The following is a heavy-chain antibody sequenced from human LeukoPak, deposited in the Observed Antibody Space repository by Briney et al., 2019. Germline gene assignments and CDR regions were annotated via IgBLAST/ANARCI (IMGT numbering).Heavy chain of an antibody. CDR1: GFTFSDYS. CDR2: ISASSNYI. Sequence: GGSLRLSCAASGFTFSDYSMNWVRQAPGKGLEWVSSISASSNYIYYADSVKGRFTISRDNSKNTVYLQMNSPRAEDTAVYYCATEYFYDASGFHHDYWGQGTLVTVSS. D-gene: IGHD2/OR15-2a*01. V-gene: IGHV3-21*01. J-gene: IGHJ4*02. CDR3: ATEYFYDASGFHHDY.